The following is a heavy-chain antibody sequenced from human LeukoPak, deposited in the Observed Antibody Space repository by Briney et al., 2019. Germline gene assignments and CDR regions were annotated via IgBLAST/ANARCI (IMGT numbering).Heavy chain of an antibody. Sequence: SVKVSCKASGGTFSSYAISWVRQAPGQGLEWMGGIIPIFGTANYAQKFQGRVTITADESTSTAYMELSSLRSEDTAVYYCAGGKVHAYYDFWSDRKDWFDPWGQGTLVTVSS. CDR2: IIPIFGTA. J-gene: IGHJ5*02. CDR1: GGTFSSYA. V-gene: IGHV1-69*01. D-gene: IGHD3-3*01. CDR3: AGGKVHAYYDFWSDRKDWFDP.